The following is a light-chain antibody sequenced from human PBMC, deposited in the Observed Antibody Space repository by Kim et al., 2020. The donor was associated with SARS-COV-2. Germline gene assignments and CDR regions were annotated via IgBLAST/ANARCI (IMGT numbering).Light chain of an antibody. Sequence: EIVLTQSPATLSLSPGERATLSYRASQSVSSNLAWYQQKPGQAPRLLIYDASNRATGIPARFSGSGSGTDFTLTISSLESEDFAVYYCQQRSNWPLLTFGGGTKVEIK. J-gene: IGKJ4*01. CDR3: QQRSNWPLLT. CDR1: QSVSSN. CDR2: DAS. V-gene: IGKV3-11*01.